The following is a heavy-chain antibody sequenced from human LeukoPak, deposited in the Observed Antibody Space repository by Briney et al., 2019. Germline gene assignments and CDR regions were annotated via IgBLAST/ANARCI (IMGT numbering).Heavy chain of an antibody. CDR2: ITSGSSYR. V-gene: IGHV3-21*01. CDR3: ARDPYSGSYGNYYYYFMDV. CDR1: GFTFSSFG. J-gene: IGHJ6*03. Sequence: GGSLRLSCAASGFTFSSFGMNWVRQAPGKGLEWVSSITSGSSYRFYADSVKGRFTISRDNAKNSLYLQMNSLRAEDTAVYYCARDPYSGSYGNYYYYFMDVWGKGTTVTISS. D-gene: IGHD1-26*01.